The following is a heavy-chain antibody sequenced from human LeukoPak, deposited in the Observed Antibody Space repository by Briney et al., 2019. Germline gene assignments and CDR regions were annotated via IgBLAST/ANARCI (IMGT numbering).Heavy chain of an antibody. CDR1: GFTFSSYA. J-gene: IGHJ6*02. CDR2: ISYDGSNK. V-gene: IGHV3-30-3*01. D-gene: IGHD6-25*01. Sequence: GGSLRLSCAASGFTFSSYAMHWVRQAPGKGLEWVAVISYDGSNKYYADSVKGRFTISRDNSKNTLYLQMNSLRAEDTAVYYCARDHAPPGRGDYYGMDVWGQGTTVTVSS. CDR3: ARDHAPPGRGDYYGMDV.